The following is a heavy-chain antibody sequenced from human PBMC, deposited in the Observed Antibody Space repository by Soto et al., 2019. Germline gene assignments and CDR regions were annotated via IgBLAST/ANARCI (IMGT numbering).Heavy chain of an antibody. J-gene: IGHJ4*02. CDR2: IYYSGST. V-gene: IGHV4-31*03. D-gene: IGHD2-21*01. Sequence: QVQLQESGPGLVKPSQTLSLTCTVSGGSISSGGYYWSWIRQHPGKGLEWIGYIYYSGSTYYNPSLRGRVPISVDPAKTPCSLRLGSVSPADPAVYSCACQIHTDRLAYGGRGPLVPVPS. CDR1: GGSISSGGYY. CDR3: ACQIHTDRLAY.